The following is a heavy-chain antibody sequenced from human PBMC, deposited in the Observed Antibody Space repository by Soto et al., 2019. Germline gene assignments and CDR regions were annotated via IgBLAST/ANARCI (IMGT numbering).Heavy chain of an antibody. CDR1: GFTFSSYG. J-gene: IGHJ4*02. CDR2: ISYDGSNK. D-gene: IGHD6-19*01. V-gene: IGHV3-30*18. Sequence: QVQLVESGGGVVQLGRSLRLSCAASGFTFSSYGMHWVRQAPGKGLEWVAGISYDGSNKYYADSVKGRLTISRDNSKNTLYLQMNSLRAEDTAVYYCAKDLLRGGSSGWYYFDYWGQGTLVTVSS. CDR3: AKDLLRGGSSGWYYFDY.